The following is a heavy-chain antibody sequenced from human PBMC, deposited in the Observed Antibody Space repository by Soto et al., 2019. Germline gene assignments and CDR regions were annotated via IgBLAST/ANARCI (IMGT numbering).Heavy chain of an antibody. CDR3: GRERVGATDY. CDR1: GYTFTSYD. J-gene: IGHJ4*02. Sequence: QVQLVQSGAEVKKPGASVKVSCKASGYTFTSYDINWVRQATGQGLELMGWLNPNSGNTGYAQSFQGRVTMTRNTSTSTAYMELSSLRSEETAVYYCGRERVGATDYWCQGTLVSVSS. V-gene: IGHV1-8*01. CDR2: LNPNSGNT. D-gene: IGHD1-26*01.